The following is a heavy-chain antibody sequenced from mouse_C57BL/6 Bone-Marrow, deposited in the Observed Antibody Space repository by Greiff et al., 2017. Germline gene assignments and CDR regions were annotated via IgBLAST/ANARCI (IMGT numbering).Heavy chain of an antibody. Sequence: VKLMESGAELARPGASVKLSCKASGYTFTSYGISWVKQRTGQGLEWIGEIYPRSGNTYYNEKFKGKATLTADKSSSTAYMELRSLTSEDSAVYFCAREDWDRAMDYWGQGTSVTVSS. D-gene: IGHD4-1*01. CDR3: AREDWDRAMDY. V-gene: IGHV1-81*01. CDR2: IYPRSGNT. CDR1: GYTFTSYG. J-gene: IGHJ4*01.